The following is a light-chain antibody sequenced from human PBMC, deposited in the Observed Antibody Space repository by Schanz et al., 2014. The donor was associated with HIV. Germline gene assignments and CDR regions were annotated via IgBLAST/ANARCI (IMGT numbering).Light chain of an antibody. V-gene: IGKV1-9*01. J-gene: IGKJ1*01. Sequence: DIQMTQSPSTLSASVGDRVTITCRASQTISSSLAWYQQRPGKAPKVLIYAASSLQRGVPSRFSGSGSGTEFTLTISSLQPEDFATYYCLQYKTYPRTFGQGTKVEIK. CDR2: AAS. CDR1: QTISSS. CDR3: LQYKTYPRT.